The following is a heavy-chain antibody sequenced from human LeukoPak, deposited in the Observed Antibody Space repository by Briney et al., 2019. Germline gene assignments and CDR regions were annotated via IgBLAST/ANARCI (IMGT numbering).Heavy chain of an antibody. J-gene: IGHJ4*02. V-gene: IGHV4-4*07. CDR1: GGSISSFY. Sequence: SETLSLTCTVSGGSISSFYWSWIRQSAGKGLEWIGRIHTSGSTNYNPSLQSRLTMSLDTSKNQFSLKLSSVTAADTAVYYCARTAYNSSGKYSFDYWGQGTLVTVSS. CDR3: ARTAYNSSGKYSFDY. D-gene: IGHD3-22*01. CDR2: IHTSGST.